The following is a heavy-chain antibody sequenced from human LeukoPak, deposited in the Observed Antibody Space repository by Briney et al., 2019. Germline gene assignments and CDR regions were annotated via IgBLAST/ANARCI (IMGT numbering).Heavy chain of an antibody. CDR3: ARGKGVGADYFDY. CDR1: GGSFSGYY. Sequence: SETLSLTCAVYGGSFSGYYWSWIRQPPGKGLEWIGEINHSGSTNYNPSLKSRATISVDTSKNQFSLKLSSVTAADTAVYYCARGKGVGADYFDYWGQGTLVTVSS. D-gene: IGHD1-26*01. CDR2: INHSGST. J-gene: IGHJ4*02. V-gene: IGHV4-34*01.